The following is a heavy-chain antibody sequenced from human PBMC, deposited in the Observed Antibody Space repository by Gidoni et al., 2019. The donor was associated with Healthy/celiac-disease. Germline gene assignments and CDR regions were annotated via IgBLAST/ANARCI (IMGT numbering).Heavy chain of an antibody. J-gene: IGHJ4*02. D-gene: IGHD5-12*01. V-gene: IGHV3-23*01. CDR2: ISGSGGST. CDR3: AKDQGDSGYDGGFGY. CDR1: GSPFSSYA. Sequence: EVQLLASGGGLVQPGGSLRLSCAASGSPFSSYAMRWVRQAPGKGLEWVSAISGSGGSTYYADSVKGRFTISRDKSKNTLYLQMNSLRAEDTAVYYCAKDQGDSGYDGGFGYWGQGTLVTVSS.